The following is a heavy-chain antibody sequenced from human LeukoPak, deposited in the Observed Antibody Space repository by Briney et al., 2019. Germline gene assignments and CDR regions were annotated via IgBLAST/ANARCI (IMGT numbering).Heavy chain of an antibody. CDR2: INTYNGNT. CDR3: AREPTGLGLDP. CDR1: GYTLTSYG. V-gene: IGHV1-18*01. D-gene: IGHD4-17*01. J-gene: IGHJ5*02. Sequence: ASVKVSCKASGYTLTSYGITWVRQAPGQGLEWMGWINTYNGNTNYAQKLQGRVTMTTDTSTSTAYMDLRSLRSDDTAVYYCAREPTGLGLDPWGQGTLVTVSS.